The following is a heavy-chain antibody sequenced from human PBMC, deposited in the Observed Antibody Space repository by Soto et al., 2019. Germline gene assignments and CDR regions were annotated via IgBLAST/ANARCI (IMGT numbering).Heavy chain of an antibody. CDR3: VDYYASGDMNLAP. CDR1: GFSFSNAW. CDR2: IKSKTDGGTT. J-gene: IGHJ5*02. Sequence: EVQLLESGGGLVRPGGSLRLSCAASGFSFSNAWLNWVRQTPGKGLEWVGRIKSKTDGGTTDYAAPVKGRFIISREDSKNTLYLQMTRLKTEGTAVYFCVDYYASGDMNLAPWGPGTLVTVSS. D-gene: IGHD3-10*01. V-gene: IGHV3-15*07.